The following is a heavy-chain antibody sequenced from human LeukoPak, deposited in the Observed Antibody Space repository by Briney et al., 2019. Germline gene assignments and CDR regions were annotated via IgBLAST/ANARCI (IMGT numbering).Heavy chain of an antibody. V-gene: IGHV3-7*01. CDR3: ATAFDYVWGSGQD. J-gene: IGHJ4*02. D-gene: IGHD3-16*01. CDR1: GFTFSNFW. CDR2: IKTEGYDT. Sequence: GGSLRLSCAASGFTFSNFWMGWVRQAPGKGLEWVANIKTEGYDTYYVDSVKGRFTISRDNAKNSLYLQMDSLRAEDTAVYYCATAFDYVWGSGQDWGQGTLVTVSS.